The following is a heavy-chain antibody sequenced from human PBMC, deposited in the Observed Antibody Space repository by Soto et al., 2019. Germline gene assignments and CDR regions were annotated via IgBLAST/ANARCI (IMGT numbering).Heavy chain of an antibody. CDR2: IIPIFGTA. Sequence: QVQLVQSGAEVKKPGSSVKVSCKASGGTFSSYAISWVRQAPGQGLEWMGGIIPIFGTANYDQKFQGRVPITADESMSTAYVELSSLRSEDTAVYYCARARTTVTTSFVYYSYGMDVWGQGTTVTVSS. J-gene: IGHJ6*02. CDR1: GGTFSSYA. D-gene: IGHD4-17*01. CDR3: ARARTTVTTSFVYYSYGMDV. V-gene: IGHV1-69*01.